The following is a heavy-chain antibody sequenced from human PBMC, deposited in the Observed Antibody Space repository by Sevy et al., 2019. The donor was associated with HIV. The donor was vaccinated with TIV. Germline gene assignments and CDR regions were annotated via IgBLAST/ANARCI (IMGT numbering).Heavy chain of an antibody. J-gene: IGHJ4*02. D-gene: IGHD3-3*01. CDR1: GGSISSSSYY. Sequence: SETLSLTCTVSGGSISSSSYYWGWIRQPPGKGLEWIGSIYYSGSTYYNPSLKSRVTISVDTSKNQSSLKLSSVTAADTAVYYCARQTIFGVACFDYWGQGTLVTVSS. CDR3: ARQTIFGVACFDY. V-gene: IGHV4-39*01. CDR2: IYYSGST.